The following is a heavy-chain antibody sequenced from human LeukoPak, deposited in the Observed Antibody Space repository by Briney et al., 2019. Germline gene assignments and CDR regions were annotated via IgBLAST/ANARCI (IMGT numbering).Heavy chain of an antibody. CDR1: GGTFSSYA. V-gene: IGHV1-69*06. CDR3: ARGDILTGYYIDY. J-gene: IGHJ4*02. D-gene: IGHD3-9*01. Sequence: GASVKVSCKASGGTFSSYAISWVRQAPGQGLEWMGGIIPIFGTANYAQKFQGRVTITADKSTSTAYMELSSLRSEDTAVYYCARGDILTGYYIDYWGQGTLVTVSS. CDR2: IIPIFGTA.